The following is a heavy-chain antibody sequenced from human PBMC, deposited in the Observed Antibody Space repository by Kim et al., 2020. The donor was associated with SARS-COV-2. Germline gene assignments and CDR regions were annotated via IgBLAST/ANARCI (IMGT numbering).Heavy chain of an antibody. Sequence: SETLSLTCTVSGGSISSGSYYWSWIRQPAGKGLEWIGRIYTSGSTNYNPSLKSRVTISVDTSKNQFSLKLSSVTAADTAVYYCARVVSSGYYGFGNWGQGTLVTVSS. CDR2: IYTSGST. V-gene: IGHV4-61*02. CDR3: ARVVSSGYYGFGN. J-gene: IGHJ4*02. CDR1: GGSISSGSYY. D-gene: IGHD3-22*01.